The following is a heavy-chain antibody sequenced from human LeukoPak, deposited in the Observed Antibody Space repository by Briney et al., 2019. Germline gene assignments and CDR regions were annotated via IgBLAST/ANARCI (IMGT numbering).Heavy chain of an antibody. J-gene: IGHJ4*02. CDR3: AKDRIQLYDDY. D-gene: IGHD5-18*01. Sequence: HSGGSLRLSCAASGFTFSSYAMSWVRQAPGKGLEWVSAISGSGGSTYYADSVKGRFTISRDNSKNSLYLQMNSLRAEDTAVYYCAKDRIQLYDDYWGQGTLVTVSS. CDR2: ISGSGGST. CDR1: GFTFSSYA. V-gene: IGHV3-23*01.